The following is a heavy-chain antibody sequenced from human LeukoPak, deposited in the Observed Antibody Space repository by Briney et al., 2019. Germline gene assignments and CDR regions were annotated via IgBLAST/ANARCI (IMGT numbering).Heavy chain of an antibody. CDR2: IYSTGGK. Sequence: GGSLRLSCAASEFTVSSNYMSWVRQAPGKGLEWVSIIYSTGGKYYADCVKGRFTISRDNSKDTLYLQMNSLRAEDTAVYYCARGSDGWFAFDYWGQGILVTVSS. D-gene: IGHD6-19*01. CDR1: EFTVSSNY. J-gene: IGHJ4*02. V-gene: IGHV3-66*01. CDR3: ARGSDGWFAFDY.